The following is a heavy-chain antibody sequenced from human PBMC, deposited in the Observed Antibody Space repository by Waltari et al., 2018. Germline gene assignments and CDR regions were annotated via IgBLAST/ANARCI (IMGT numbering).Heavy chain of an antibody. V-gene: IGHV4-34*01. CDR2: INHSGST. CDR3: ARSRWLLYYFDY. CDR1: GGSFIGYY. Sequence: QVQLQQWGAGLLKPSETLSLTCAVYGGSFIGYYWSWIRQPPGKGLEWIGEINHSGSTNYNPSLKSRVTISVDTSKNQFSLKLSSVTAADTAVYYCARSRWLLYYFDYWGQGTLVTVSS. D-gene: IGHD5-12*01. J-gene: IGHJ4*02.